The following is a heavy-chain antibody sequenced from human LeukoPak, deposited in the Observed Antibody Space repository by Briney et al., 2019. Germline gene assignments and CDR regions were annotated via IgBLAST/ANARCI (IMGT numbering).Heavy chain of an antibody. J-gene: IGHJ4*02. D-gene: IGHD6-6*01. CDR1: GFSFDDYA. CDR2: INSDGSST. Sequence: PGGSLRLSCVASGFSFDDYAMHWVRQAPGKGLVWVSRINSDGSSTTYADSVKGRFTISRDNAKNTLYLQMNSLRAEDTAVYYCARGLSGYSSSLGYWGQGTLVTVSS. CDR3: ARGLSGYSSSLGY. V-gene: IGHV3-74*01.